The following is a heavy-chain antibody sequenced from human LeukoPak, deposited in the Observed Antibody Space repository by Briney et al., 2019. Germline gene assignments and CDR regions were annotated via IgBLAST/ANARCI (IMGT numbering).Heavy chain of an antibody. J-gene: IGHJ4*02. V-gene: IGHV1-8*03. D-gene: IGHD3-22*01. CDR1: GYTFTSYY. Sequence: ASVKVSCKASGYTFTSYYMHWVRQATGQGLEWMGWMNPNSGNTGYAQKFQGRVTITADESTSTAYMELSSLRSEDTAVYYCARVSYDSSGSAGGYFDYWGQGTLVTVSS. CDR2: MNPNSGNT. CDR3: ARVSYDSSGSAGGYFDY.